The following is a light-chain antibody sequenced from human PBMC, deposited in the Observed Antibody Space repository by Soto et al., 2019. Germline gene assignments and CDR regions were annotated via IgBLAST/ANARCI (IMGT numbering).Light chain of an antibody. CDR1: QSISSY. Sequence: DIQMTQSPSSLSASVAARVXXXXXXSQSISSYLNWYQQKPGKAPKLLIYAASSLPSGVPSRFSGSGSGTDFTLTISSLQPEDFATYYCQQSYSTPMYTFAQGTKVDIK. V-gene: IGKV1-39*01. CDR3: QQSYSTPMYT. J-gene: IGKJ2*01. CDR2: AAS.